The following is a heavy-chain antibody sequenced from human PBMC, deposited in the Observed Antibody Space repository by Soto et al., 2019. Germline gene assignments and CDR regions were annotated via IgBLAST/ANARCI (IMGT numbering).Heavy chain of an antibody. CDR1: GGAISSSKW. D-gene: IGHD6-13*01. CDR3: ARASATIAAAAIFDY. CDR2: IYQSGST. Sequence: PSETLSLTCAVSGGAISSSKWWSWVRQPPGKGLEWIGEIYQSGSTNYNPSLESRVSMSVDKSRNQFSLKLTSVSAADTAVYYCARASATIAAAAIFDYWGQGTLVTVS. J-gene: IGHJ4*02. V-gene: IGHV4-4*02.